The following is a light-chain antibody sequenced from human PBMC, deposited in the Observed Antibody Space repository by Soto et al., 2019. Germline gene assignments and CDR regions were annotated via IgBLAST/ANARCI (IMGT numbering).Light chain of an antibody. J-gene: IGKJ1*01. CDR1: QSISSW. CDR2: KAS. Sequence: DIQMTQSPFILSASVGDRVTITCPASQSISSWLAWFQQKPGKAPNLLIYKASNLDSGVPSRFSGSGSETEFTLTISSLQPDDFATYYCQQFSSYPWTVGQGTKVEIK. V-gene: IGKV1-5*03. CDR3: QQFSSYPWT.